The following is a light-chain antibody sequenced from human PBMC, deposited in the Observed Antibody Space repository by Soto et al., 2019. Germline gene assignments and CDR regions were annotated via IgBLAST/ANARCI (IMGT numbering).Light chain of an antibody. Sequence: SYELTQPPSVSVAPGQTARISCGGEDIGRKSVDWLQQKPGRAPVLVVYDDSDRPSGIPERFSGTNSGNTATLTIRKVEVGDEADYYCQVWDSNSDDVGVFGGGTKLTVL. J-gene: IGLJ2*01. CDR1: DIGRKS. CDR3: QVWDSNSDDVGV. V-gene: IGLV3-21*02. CDR2: DDS.